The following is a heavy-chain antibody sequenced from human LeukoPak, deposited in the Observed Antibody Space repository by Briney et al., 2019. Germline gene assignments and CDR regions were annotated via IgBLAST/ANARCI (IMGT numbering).Heavy chain of an antibody. D-gene: IGHD4-23*01. CDR2: IWSDGSYR. CDR1: GCTFSSYD. Sequence: PGGSLRLSCAASGCTFSSYDMHWVRQAPGKGLEWVAGIWSDGSYRYYGYSVKGRFTISRDNSKNPLYLQMNSLRAEDPAVYYCAREELNSLDCWGQGTLVTVSS. J-gene: IGHJ4*02. V-gene: IGHV3-33*01. CDR3: AREELNSLDC.